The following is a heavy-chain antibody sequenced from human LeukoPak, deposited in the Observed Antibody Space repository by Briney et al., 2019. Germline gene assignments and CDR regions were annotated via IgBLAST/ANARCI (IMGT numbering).Heavy chain of an antibody. V-gene: IGHV1-2*02. CDR2: INPNSGGT. Sequence: GASVKVSCKASGYTFTGYYMRWVRQAPGQGLEWMGWINPNSGGTNYAQKFQGRVTMTRDTSISTAYMELSRLRSDDTAVYYCARCGDYYDSSGYYYSAFDIWGQGTMVTVSS. CDR3: ARCGDYYDSSGYYYSAFDI. CDR1: GYTFTGYY. J-gene: IGHJ3*02. D-gene: IGHD3-22*01.